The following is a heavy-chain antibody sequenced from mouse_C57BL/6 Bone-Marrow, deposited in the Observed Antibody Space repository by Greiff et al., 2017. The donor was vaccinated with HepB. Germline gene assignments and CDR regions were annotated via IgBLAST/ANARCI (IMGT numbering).Heavy chain of an antibody. Sequence: VMLVESGPGLVAPSQSLSITCTVSGFSLTSYGVDWVRQSPGKGLEWLGVIWGVGSTNYNSALKSRLSIRKDNSKSQVFLKMNSLQTDDTAMYYCPSLNYYGSSSWFAYWGQGTLVTVSA. CDR1: GFSLTSYG. V-gene: IGHV2-6*01. J-gene: IGHJ3*01. CDR3: PSLNYYGSSSWFAY. D-gene: IGHD1-1*01. CDR2: IWGVGST.